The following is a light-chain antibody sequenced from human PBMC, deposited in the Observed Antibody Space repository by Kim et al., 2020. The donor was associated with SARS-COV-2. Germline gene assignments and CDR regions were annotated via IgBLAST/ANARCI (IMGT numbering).Light chain of an antibody. CDR1: SSDVGSYNY. V-gene: IGLV2-14*03. CDR3: SSYTRSSTNYV. CDR2: AVS. Sequence: QSFPIACTGTSSDVGSYNYVSWYQQHPGKAPKLMIYAVSNRPSGVSNRFSGSKSGNTASLTISGLQAEDEADYYCSSYTRSSTNYVFGTGTKVTVL. J-gene: IGLJ1*01.